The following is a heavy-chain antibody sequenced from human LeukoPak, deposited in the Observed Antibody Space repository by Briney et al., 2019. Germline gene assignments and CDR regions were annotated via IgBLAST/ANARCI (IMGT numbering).Heavy chain of an antibody. Sequence: GGSLRLSCAASGFTFSIYAMSWVRQAPGMGLEWVSTISGSGGSTYYADSVKGRFTISRDNFKNTLYLQMNSLRAEDTAIYYCAKHSSSGWYYFDYWGQGTLVTVSS. CDR1: GFTFSIYA. CDR3: AKHSSSGWYYFDY. D-gene: IGHD6-19*01. V-gene: IGHV3-23*01. J-gene: IGHJ4*02. CDR2: ISGSGGST.